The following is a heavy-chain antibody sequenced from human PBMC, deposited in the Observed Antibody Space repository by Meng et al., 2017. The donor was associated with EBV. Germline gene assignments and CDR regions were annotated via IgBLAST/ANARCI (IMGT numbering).Heavy chain of an antibody. Sequence: QVQLVACGAEVEKPGSPGKVSCKASGGTFSSYAISWVRQAPGQGLEWMGGIIPIFGTANYAQKFQGRVTITADKSTSTAYMELSSLRSEDTAVYYCARAEIAAAGRLDYWGQGTLVTVSS. D-gene: IGHD6-13*01. V-gene: IGHV1-69*06. CDR2: IIPIFGTA. J-gene: IGHJ4*02. CDR3: ARAEIAAAGRLDY. CDR1: GGTFSSYA.